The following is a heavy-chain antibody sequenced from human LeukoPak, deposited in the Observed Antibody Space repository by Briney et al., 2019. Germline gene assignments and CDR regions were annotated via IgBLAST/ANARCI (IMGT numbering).Heavy chain of an antibody. CDR1: GFTVSSYF. CDR2: IYSGGST. V-gene: IGHV3-53*01. D-gene: IGHD1-26*01. J-gene: IGHJ4*02. CDR3: ARGEDVVGALFDS. Sequence: GGSLRLSCAASGFTVSSYFMSWVRQAPGKGLEWVSVIYSGGSTFYADSVKGRFTISRDNSKNTLYLQMNSLRAEDTAVYYCARGEDVVGALFDSWGQGTLVTVSS.